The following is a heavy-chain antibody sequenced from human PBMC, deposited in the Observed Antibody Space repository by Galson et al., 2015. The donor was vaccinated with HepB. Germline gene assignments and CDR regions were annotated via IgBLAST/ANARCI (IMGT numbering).Heavy chain of an antibody. D-gene: IGHD2-2*01. CDR3: AKEVVVRGERPPLDY. V-gene: IGHV3-23*01. CDR2: ISGSGGST. J-gene: IGHJ4*02. Sequence: SLRLSCAASGFTFSSYAMSWVRQAPGKGLEWVSAISGSGGSTYYADSVKGRFTISRDNSKNTLYLQMNSLGAEDTAVYYCAKEVVVRGERPPLDYWGQGTLVTVSS. CDR1: GFTFSSYA.